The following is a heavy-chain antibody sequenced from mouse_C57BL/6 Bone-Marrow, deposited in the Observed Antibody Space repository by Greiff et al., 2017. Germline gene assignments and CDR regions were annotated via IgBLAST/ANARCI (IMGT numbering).Heavy chain of an antibody. CDR3: ARKSNYWYFDV. D-gene: IGHD1-3*01. Sequence: VQLQQSGPELVKPGASVKLSCKASGYTFTSYDINWVKQRPGQGLEWIGWIYPRDGSTKYNEKFKGKATLTVDTSSSTAYMEIRSLTSEDSAVYFCARKSNYWYFDVWGTGTTVTVSS. V-gene: IGHV1-85*01. CDR1: GYTFTSYD. CDR2: IYPRDGST. J-gene: IGHJ1*03.